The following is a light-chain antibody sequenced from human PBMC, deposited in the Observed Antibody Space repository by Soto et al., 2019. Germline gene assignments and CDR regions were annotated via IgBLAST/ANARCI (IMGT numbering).Light chain of an antibody. V-gene: IGKV4-1*01. CDR1: QSVLYSSNNKNY. CDR3: QQYYTTPYN. J-gene: IGKJ2*01. Sequence: DIVMTQSPDSLAVSLGERATINCKSSQSVLYSSNNKNYLAWYQQKPGQPPKLLIYWASTRESGVPDRFNGSGSGTDFTLTISSLQAEDVAVYYCQQYYTTPYNFGQGTKLEIK. CDR2: WAS.